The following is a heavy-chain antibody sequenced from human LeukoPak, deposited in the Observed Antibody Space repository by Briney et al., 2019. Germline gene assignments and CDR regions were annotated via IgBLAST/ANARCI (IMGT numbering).Heavy chain of an antibody. Sequence: KPSETLSLTCSVSGGSISTSSYYWGWIRQPPGKGLEWIGSIYYSGSTYYNPSLKSRVTISVDTSKNQFSLKLSSVTAADTAVYYCAMEGYCSSTSCSDIWGQGTMVTVSS. CDR3: AMEGYCSSTSCSDI. J-gene: IGHJ3*02. CDR1: GGSISTSSYY. D-gene: IGHD2-2*01. CDR2: IYYSGST. V-gene: IGHV4-39*01.